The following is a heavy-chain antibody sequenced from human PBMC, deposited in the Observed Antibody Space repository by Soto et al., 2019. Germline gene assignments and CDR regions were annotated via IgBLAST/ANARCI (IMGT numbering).Heavy chain of an antibody. CDR2: INHSGST. D-gene: IGHD3-10*01. CDR1: GGSFSGYY. J-gene: IGHJ4*02. Sequence: PSETLSLTCAVYGGSFSGYYWSWIRQPPGKGLEWIGEINHSGSTNYNPSLKSRVTISVDTSKNQFSLRLRSVTAADTAVYYCARHQDSYYKDHFDYWGQGALVTVSS. CDR3: ARHQDSYYKDHFDY. V-gene: IGHV4-34*01.